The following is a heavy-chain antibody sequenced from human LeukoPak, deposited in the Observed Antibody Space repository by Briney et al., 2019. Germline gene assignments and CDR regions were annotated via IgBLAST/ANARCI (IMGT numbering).Heavy chain of an antibody. Sequence: GGSLRLSCAASGFTFSDYYMSWIRQAPGKGLEWVSYISSSSSYTNYADSVKGRFTISRDNAKNSLYPQMNSLGAEDTAVYYCAREGTAGFGELSIWGQGTLVTVSS. V-gene: IGHV3-11*06. CDR3: AREGTAGFGELSI. D-gene: IGHD3-10*01. J-gene: IGHJ4*02. CDR2: ISSSSSYT. CDR1: GFTFSDYY.